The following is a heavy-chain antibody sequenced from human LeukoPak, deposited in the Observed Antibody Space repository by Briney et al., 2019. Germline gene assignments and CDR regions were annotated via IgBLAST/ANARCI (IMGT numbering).Heavy chain of an antibody. J-gene: IGHJ4*02. CDR3: AKGSYYDSSGSFYFDY. D-gene: IGHD3-22*01. CDR2: ISYSGDSA. Sequence: GGSLRLSCAASGFTFSNYAMSWVRQAPGKGLEWVSTISYSGDSAFYADSVKGRFTISRDNSKNTLYVQVNSLGTEDTAAYYCAKGSYYDSSGSFYFDYWGQGTLVTVSS. CDR1: GFTFSNYA. V-gene: IGHV3-23*01.